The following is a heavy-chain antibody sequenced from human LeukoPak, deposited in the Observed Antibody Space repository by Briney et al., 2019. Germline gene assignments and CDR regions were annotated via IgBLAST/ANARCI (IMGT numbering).Heavy chain of an antibody. Sequence: GGCLRHSCAAPGFTFSSYAMSWVRQAPGEGLEWVSAISCSVGSTYCADSVKGRFTISRDNAKNSLYLQMNSLRAEDTDVYFCARVRGSYSLDYWGQGTLVTVSS. D-gene: IGHD1-26*01. CDR2: ISCSVGST. CDR3: ARVRGSYSLDY. J-gene: IGHJ4*02. V-gene: IGHV3-23*01. CDR1: GFTFSSYA.